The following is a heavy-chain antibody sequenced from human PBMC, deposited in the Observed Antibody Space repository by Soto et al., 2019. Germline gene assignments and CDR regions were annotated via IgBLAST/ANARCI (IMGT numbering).Heavy chain of an antibody. CDR1: GFTFSNYA. D-gene: IGHD6-19*01. Sequence: PGGSLRLSCSASGFTFSNYAMHWVRQAPGKGLEYVSAIVRNGGSTYYADSVKGRFTISRDNSKNTVSLEMTSLRAEDTAVYYCAKGGRQWLVTSDFNYWGQGALVTVSS. V-gene: IGHV3-64*04. CDR2: IVRNGGST. CDR3: AKGGRQWLVTSDFNY. J-gene: IGHJ4*02.